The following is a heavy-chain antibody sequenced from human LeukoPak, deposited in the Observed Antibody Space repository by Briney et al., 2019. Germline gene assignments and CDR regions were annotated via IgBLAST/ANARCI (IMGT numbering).Heavy chain of an antibody. CDR1: GFTFSSYW. Sequence: PGGSLRLSCAASGFTFSSYWMHWVRQAPGEGLVWVSRINTDGSSTTYADSVKGRFTISRDNAKNTLYLQMNSLRVEDTAVYFCARGWYYGMDVWGQGTTVIVSS. CDR2: INTDGSST. J-gene: IGHJ6*02. CDR3: ARGWYYGMDV. D-gene: IGHD2-15*01. V-gene: IGHV3-74*03.